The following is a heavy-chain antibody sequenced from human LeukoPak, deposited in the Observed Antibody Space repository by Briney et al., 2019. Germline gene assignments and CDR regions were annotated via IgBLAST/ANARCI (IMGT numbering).Heavy chain of an antibody. Sequence: SETLSLTCTVSGGSISPYYWSWIRQPPGKGLEWIGSIYYSGSTYYNPSLKSRVTISVDTSKNQFSLKLSSVTAADTAVYYCARHDIVVVPAAMLLIPYYMDVWGKGTTVTVSS. J-gene: IGHJ6*03. D-gene: IGHD2-2*01. CDR2: IYYSGST. CDR1: GGSISPYY. V-gene: IGHV4-59*05. CDR3: ARHDIVVVPAAMLLIPYYMDV.